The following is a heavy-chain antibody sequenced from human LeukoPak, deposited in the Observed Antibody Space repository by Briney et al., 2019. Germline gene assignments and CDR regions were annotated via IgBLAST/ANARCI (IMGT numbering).Heavy chain of an antibody. CDR1: GFTFNSYG. CDR3: AKDGGLHLYYYYNYMDI. D-gene: IGHD5-24*01. Sequence: GGSLRLSCAASGFTFNSYGMHWVRQPPGKGLEWVAFIRYDGSYEYYADSVKGRFTISRDNSKTTLYLQMNSLRSEDTAVYYCAKDGGLHLYYYYNYMDIWGKGTTVTVSS. V-gene: IGHV3-30*02. CDR2: IRYDGSYE. J-gene: IGHJ6*03.